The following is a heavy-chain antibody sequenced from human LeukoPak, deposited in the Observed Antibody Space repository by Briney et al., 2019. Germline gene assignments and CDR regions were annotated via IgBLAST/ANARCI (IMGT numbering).Heavy chain of an antibody. J-gene: IGHJ6*02. CDR3: ATLSGDSDYYYGMDV. D-gene: IGHD3-10*01. CDR1: GFTFSSYE. CDR2: IGSSGSTI. Sequence: GGSLRLSCAASGFTFSSYEMNWVRQAPGKGLEWVSYIGSSGSTIYYADSVKGRFTISRDNAKNSLYLQMNCLRAEDTAVYYCATLSGDSDYYYGMDVWGQGTTVTVSS. V-gene: IGHV3-48*03.